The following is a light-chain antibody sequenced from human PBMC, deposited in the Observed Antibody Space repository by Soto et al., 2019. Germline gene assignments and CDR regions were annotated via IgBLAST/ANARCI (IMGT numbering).Light chain of an antibody. CDR2: GAS. CDR3: QQYTMSRTWT. CDR1: QSVSSSY. Sequence: EIVLTQSPGTLSMSPGERATLSCRASQSVSSSYLAWYQQKPGQAPRLLIYGASNRATGIPDRFSGSGSGTDFTLTISRLEPEDFAVYYCQQYTMSRTWTFGQGTKVEIK. J-gene: IGKJ1*01. V-gene: IGKV3-20*01.